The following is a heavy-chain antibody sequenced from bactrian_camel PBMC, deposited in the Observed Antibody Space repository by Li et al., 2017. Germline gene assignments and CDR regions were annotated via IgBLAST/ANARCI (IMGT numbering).Heavy chain of an antibody. V-gene: IGHV3S53*01. J-gene: IGHJ4*01. CDR2: ISNAGST. CDR1: GFTAETCG. D-gene: IGHD8*01. Sequence: HVQLVESGGDSVQAGQSLTLSCTVAGFTAETCGMNWYRQAVGDQREWVAAISNAGSTGYAASVKGRFTISREMVNKVYLQMNSLEFEDSAMYYCAADRLCGNNWTFGQGTQVTV.